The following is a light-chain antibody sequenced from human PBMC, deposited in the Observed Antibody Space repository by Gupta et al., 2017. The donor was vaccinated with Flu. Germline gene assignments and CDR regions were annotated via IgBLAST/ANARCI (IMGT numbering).Light chain of an antibody. CDR1: HSVSSN. J-gene: IGKJ1*01. Sequence: EIVMTQSPATLSVSPGERATLSCRASHSVSSNLAWYQQKPGQAPRPLIYAASTRATGIPARFSGSGSGTDFTLTISSLQSEDFAVYYCQQDNSWPRTFGQGTKVEIK. CDR2: AAS. CDR3: QQDNSWPRT. V-gene: IGKV3-15*01.